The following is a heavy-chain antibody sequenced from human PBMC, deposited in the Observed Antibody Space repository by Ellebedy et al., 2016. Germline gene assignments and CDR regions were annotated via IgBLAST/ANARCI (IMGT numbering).Heavy chain of an antibody. CDR1: GGSISSGGYS. D-gene: IGHD3-3*01. Sequence: SETLSLTCAVSGGSISSGGYSWSWIRQPPGKGLEWIGYIYHSGSTYHNPSLKSRVTISVDRSKNQFSLKLSSVTAADTAVYYCARLWSGYSGYYFDYWGQGTLVTVSS. V-gene: IGHV4-30-2*02. CDR3: ARLWSGYSGYYFDY. CDR2: IYHSGST. J-gene: IGHJ4*02.